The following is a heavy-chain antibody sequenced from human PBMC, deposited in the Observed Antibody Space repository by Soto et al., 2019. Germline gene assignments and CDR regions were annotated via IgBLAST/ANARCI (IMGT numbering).Heavy chain of an antibody. Sequence: QLQLQESGSGLVKPSQTLSLTCAVSGGSISSGGYSWSWIRQPPGKGLEWIGYIYHSGSTYYNPSLKSRVTISVDRSKNQFSLKLSSVTAADTAVYYCARGNDFWSGKINWFDPWGQGTLVTVSS. CDR3: ARGNDFWSGKINWFDP. D-gene: IGHD3-3*01. CDR2: IYHSGST. CDR1: GGSISSGGYS. J-gene: IGHJ5*02. V-gene: IGHV4-30-2*01.